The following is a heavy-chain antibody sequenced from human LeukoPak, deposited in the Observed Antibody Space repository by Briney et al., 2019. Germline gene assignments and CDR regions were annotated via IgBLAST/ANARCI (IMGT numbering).Heavy chain of an antibody. D-gene: IGHD3-10*01. J-gene: IGHJ5*02. CDR2: IRNDASNT. Sequence: GGSLRLSCAASGFTFSSYGMHWVRQAPGKGLDWVAYIRNDASNTYYADSVKGRFSISRDNSKNTVYLQMNSLIPEDTAVYYCAKRAGSAWSAGAWGQGTLVPVSS. CDR3: AKRAGSAWSAGA. V-gene: IGHV3-30*02. CDR1: GFTFSSYG.